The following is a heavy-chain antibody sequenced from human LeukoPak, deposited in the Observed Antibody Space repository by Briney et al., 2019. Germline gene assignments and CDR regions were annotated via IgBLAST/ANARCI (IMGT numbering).Heavy chain of an antibody. CDR3: AREMNDYGDHYFDY. Sequence: VASVTVSCKASGYTFTSYGISWVRQAPGQGLEWMGWISAYNGNTNYAQKLQGRVTMTTDTSTSTAYMELRSLRSDDTAVYYCAREMNDYGDHYFDYWGQGTLVTVSS. CDR2: ISAYNGNT. D-gene: IGHD4-17*01. V-gene: IGHV1-18*01. CDR1: GYTFTSYG. J-gene: IGHJ4*02.